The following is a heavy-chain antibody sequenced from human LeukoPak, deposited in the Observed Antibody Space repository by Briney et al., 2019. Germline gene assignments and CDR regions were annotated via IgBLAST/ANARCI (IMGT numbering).Heavy chain of an antibody. D-gene: IGHD6-19*01. CDR1: GFTVSSNY. J-gene: IGHJ4*02. CDR3: ARTRVAVAGMGFFDY. CDR2: IYSGGST. Sequence: GGSLRLSCAASGFTVSSNYMSWVRQAPGKGLEWVSVIYSGGSTYYADSVRGRFTISRDNSKNTLDLHMNSLRAEDTAVYYCARTRVAVAGMGFFDYWGLGTLVTVSS. V-gene: IGHV3-53*01.